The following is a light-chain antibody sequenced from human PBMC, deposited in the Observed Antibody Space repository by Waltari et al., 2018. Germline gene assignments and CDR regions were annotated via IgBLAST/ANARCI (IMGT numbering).Light chain of an antibody. V-gene: IGKV4-1*01. Sequence: DIVMTQSPDSLAVPLGERAPINCKSSQSVLYRSNNYNYLAWYQQKPGQPPKPLIYWASTRESGVPDRFSGSGSGTDFTLTISSLQAEDVAVYYCQQYYSVPPTFGQGTKVEIK. CDR2: WAS. J-gene: IGKJ1*01. CDR1: QSVLYRSNNYNY. CDR3: QQYYSVPPT.